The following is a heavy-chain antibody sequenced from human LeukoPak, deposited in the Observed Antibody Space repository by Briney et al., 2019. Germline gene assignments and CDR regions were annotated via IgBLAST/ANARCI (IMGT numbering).Heavy chain of an antibody. V-gene: IGHV3-9*01. Sequence: GGSLRLSCAASGFPFDDYGMLWVRQAPGKGLEWVSGISWDSGSIVYADSVKGRFTISRDNAKNSLYLQMNSLRAEDTALYYCAKGLRSGYDPDRVLYWGQGTLVIVSS. J-gene: IGHJ4*02. CDR2: ISWDSGSI. D-gene: IGHD5-12*01. CDR3: AKGLRSGYDPDRVLY. CDR1: GFPFDDYG.